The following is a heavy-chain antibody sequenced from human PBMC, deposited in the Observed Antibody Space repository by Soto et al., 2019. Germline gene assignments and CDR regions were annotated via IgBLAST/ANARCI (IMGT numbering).Heavy chain of an antibody. CDR1: GYTFISHS. V-gene: IGHV1-18*01. J-gene: IGHJ6*02. D-gene: IGHD2-21*01. CDR2: ISAYNGKT. CDR3: ARGAFCCGAPGCRDMDV. Sequence: QIQLVQSGGEVKKPGASVKVSCKSSGYTFISHSITWVRQAPGQGLEWMGRISAYNGKTNYAQKLQGRVTMTTDTSTSTAYMELRSLRSDDTAVYYGARGAFCCGAPGCRDMDVWGQGTTVTVSS.